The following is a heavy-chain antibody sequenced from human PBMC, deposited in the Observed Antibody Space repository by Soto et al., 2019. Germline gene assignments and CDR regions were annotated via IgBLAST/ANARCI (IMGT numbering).Heavy chain of an antibody. CDR3: AKDYGSTWIAH. D-gene: IGHD4-17*01. CDR2: MSYDGNKE. CDR1: GFTFSTDG. J-gene: IGHJ5*02. V-gene: IGHV3-30*18. Sequence: QVELVESGGGVVQPGRSLRLSCAASGFTFSTDGMHWVRQAPGKGLEWVAAMSYDGNKEHYVGSVKGRYTIYRDNSRKTIFLKVDSPSAEVTAVDYGAKDYGSTWIAHWSQGTLATVSS.